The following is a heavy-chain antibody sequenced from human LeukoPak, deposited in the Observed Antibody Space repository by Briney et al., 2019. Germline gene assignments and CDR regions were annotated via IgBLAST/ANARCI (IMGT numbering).Heavy chain of an antibody. V-gene: IGHV4-4*09. J-gene: IGHJ5*02. Sequence: SETLSLTCTVSGGSISSYYWSWIRQPPGKGLEWIGYIYTSGSTNYNPSLKSRVTISVDTSKNQFSLKLSSVTAADTAVYYCVREPVPAASWFDPWGQGTLVTVSS. CDR3: VREPVPAASWFDP. CDR1: GGSISSYY. D-gene: IGHD2-2*01. CDR2: IYTSGST.